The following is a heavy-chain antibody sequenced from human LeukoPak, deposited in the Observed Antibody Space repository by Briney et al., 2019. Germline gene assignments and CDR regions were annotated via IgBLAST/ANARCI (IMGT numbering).Heavy chain of an antibody. CDR1: GFTFDDYA. Sequence: GGSLRLSCAASGFTFDDYAMHWVRQAPGKGLEWVSGISWNSGSIGYADSVKGRFTISRDNAKNSLYLQVNSLRAEDTALYYCAKSLHYSSSWYSFDYWGQGTLVTVSS. J-gene: IGHJ4*02. CDR2: ISWNSGSI. D-gene: IGHD6-13*01. V-gene: IGHV3-9*01. CDR3: AKSLHYSSSWYSFDY.